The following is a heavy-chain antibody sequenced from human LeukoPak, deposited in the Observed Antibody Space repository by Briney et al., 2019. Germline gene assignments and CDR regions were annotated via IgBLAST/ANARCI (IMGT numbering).Heavy chain of an antibody. V-gene: IGHV3-30*18. J-gene: IGHJ4*02. D-gene: IGHD2-2*01. CDR2: IAADGKDI. CDR3: AKDQQAVSAAYYLDS. CDR1: GFIFSRYA. Sequence: PGGSLRLSCAASGFIFSRYALHWVRQAPGKGLEWLTVIAADGKDIKYADSVKGRFTISRDNSKSALYLQMNSLRVEDTAVYYCAKDQQAVSAAYYLDSWGQGTLVTASS.